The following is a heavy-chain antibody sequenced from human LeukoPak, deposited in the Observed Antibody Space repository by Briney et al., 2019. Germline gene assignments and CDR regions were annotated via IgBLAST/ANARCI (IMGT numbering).Heavy chain of an antibody. D-gene: IGHD3-22*01. J-gene: IGHJ4*02. CDR2: IYYSGTT. V-gene: IGHV4-31*03. CDR3: AREDCYDSSGYLDY. CDR1: GGSISSSGYY. Sequence: SETLSLTCTVSGGSISSSGYYWSWLRQHPGKGLEWIGYIYYSGTTYYNPSLKSRVTISVDTSKNQSSLKLFSVTAADTAVYYCAREDCYDSSGYLDYWGQGTLVTVSS.